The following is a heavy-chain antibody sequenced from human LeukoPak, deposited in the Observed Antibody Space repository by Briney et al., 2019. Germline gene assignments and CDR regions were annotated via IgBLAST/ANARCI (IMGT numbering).Heavy chain of an antibody. CDR1: GGSISSGGYS. D-gene: IGHD4-17*01. Sequence: SQTLSLTCAVSGGSISSGGYSWSWIRQPPGKGLEWIGYIYHSGSTYYNPSLKSRVTISVDRSKNQFSLKLSSVTAADTAVYYCARERLDYGDYAFDYWGQGTLVTVSS. J-gene: IGHJ4*02. CDR2: IYHSGST. V-gene: IGHV4-30-2*01. CDR3: ARERLDYGDYAFDY.